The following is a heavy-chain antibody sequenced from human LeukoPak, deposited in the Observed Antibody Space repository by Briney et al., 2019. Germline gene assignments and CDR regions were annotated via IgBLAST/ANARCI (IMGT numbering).Heavy chain of an antibody. CDR1: GFTVGSNY. Sequence: PGGSLRLSCAASGFTVGSNYMSWVRQAPGKGLEWVSVIYSGGSTYYADSVKGRFTISRDNSKNTLYLQINSLRAEDTAVYYCARDLVHYYDSSGYYYYYYGMDVWGQGTTVTVSS. CDR3: ARDLVHYYDSSGYYYYYYGMDV. CDR2: IYSGGST. J-gene: IGHJ6*02. V-gene: IGHV3-66*01. D-gene: IGHD3-22*01.